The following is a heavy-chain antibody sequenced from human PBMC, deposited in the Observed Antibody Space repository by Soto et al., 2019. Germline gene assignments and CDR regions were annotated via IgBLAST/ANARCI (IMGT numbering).Heavy chain of an antibody. CDR1: GFTFSSYA. CDR3: ARATRYYYGMDV. J-gene: IGHJ6*02. CDR2: ISYDGSNK. Sequence: GGSLRLSCAASGFTFSSYAMHWVRQAPGKGLEWVAVISYDGSNKYYADSVKGRFTISRDNSKNTLYLQMNSLRDEDTAVYYGARATRYYYGMDVWGQGTTVTVSS. V-gene: IGHV3-30-3*01. D-gene: IGHD4-17*01.